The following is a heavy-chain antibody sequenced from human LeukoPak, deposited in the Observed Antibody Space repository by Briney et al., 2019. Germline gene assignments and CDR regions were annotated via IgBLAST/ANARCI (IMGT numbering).Heavy chain of an antibody. CDR3: AKVNSLAAAGPHYFDY. CDR2: ISWNSGSI. D-gene: IGHD6-13*01. J-gene: IGHJ4*02. CDR1: GFTFDHYA. Sequence: GRSLRLSCAASGFTFDHYAMHWVRQAPGKGLEWVSGISWNSGSIGYADSVKGRFTISRDNAKNSLYLQMNSLRAEDTALYYCAKVNSLAAAGPHYFDYWGQGTLVTVSS. V-gene: IGHV3-9*01.